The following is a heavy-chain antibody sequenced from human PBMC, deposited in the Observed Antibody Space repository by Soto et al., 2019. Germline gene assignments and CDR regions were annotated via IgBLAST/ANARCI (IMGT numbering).Heavy chain of an antibody. CDR1: GFTFSYFA. V-gene: IGHV3-30-3*01. Sequence: GGSLRLSCAASGFTFSYFAMYWVRQAPGKGLEWVAMISNDGNRKRYTDSVESRLTISRDNSRNTLFLQMNNLTTEDTAVYYCATDLTGSFVFDHWGQGILVTVSS. J-gene: IGHJ4*02. D-gene: IGHD1-26*01. CDR3: ATDLTGSFVFDH. CDR2: ISNDGNRK.